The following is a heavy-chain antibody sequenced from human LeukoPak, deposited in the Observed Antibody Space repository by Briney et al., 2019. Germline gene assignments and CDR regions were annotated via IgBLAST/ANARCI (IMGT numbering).Heavy chain of an antibody. J-gene: IGHJ5*02. D-gene: IGHD3-10*01. CDR3: ARANTMVREPQVSVDWFDP. V-gene: IGHV1-3*01. Sequence: GASVKVSCTASGYTFTSYAMHWVRQAPGQRLEWMGWINAGNGNTKYSQKFQGRVTITRDTSASTAYMELSSLRSEDTAVYYCARANTMVREPQVSVDWFDPWGQGTLVTVSS. CDR1: GYTFTSYA. CDR2: INAGNGNT.